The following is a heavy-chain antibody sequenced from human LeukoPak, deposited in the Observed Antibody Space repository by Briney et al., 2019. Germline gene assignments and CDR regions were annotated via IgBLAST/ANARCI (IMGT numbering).Heavy chain of an antibody. J-gene: IGHJ4*02. CDR2: ISSSSSYI. CDR1: GFTFSSYE. Sequence: GGSLRLSCAASGFTFSSYEMNWVRQAPGKGLEWVSSISSSSSYIYYADSVKGRFTISRDNAKNSLYLQMNSLRAEDTAVYYCARDPPPLFVATIAEGDYWGQGTLVTVSS. V-gene: IGHV3-21*01. CDR3: ARDPPPLFVATIAEGDY. D-gene: IGHD5-12*01.